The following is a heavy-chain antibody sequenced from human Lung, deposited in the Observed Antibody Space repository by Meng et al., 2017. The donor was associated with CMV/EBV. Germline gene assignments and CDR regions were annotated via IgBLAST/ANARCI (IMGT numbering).Heavy chain of an antibody. Sequence: GGSXRLXCAASGFTFSHYKMNWVRQAPGKGLEWVSYISRSDNTKDYADSVKGRFTISRDNAKNLLYLHMNSLRADDTAVYYCARSDSYGDFDSWGQGTLVTVSS. CDR3: ARSDSYGDFDS. V-gene: IGHV3-48*03. D-gene: IGHD5-18*01. CDR1: GFTFSHYK. CDR2: ISRSDNTK. J-gene: IGHJ4*02.